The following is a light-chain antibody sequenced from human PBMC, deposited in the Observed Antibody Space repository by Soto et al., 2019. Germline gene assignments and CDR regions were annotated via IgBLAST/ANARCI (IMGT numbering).Light chain of an antibody. Sequence: QSVLTQPPSVSGAPGQRVTISCTGSSSNIGAGYDVHWYQQLPGTAPKLLIYGNSNRPSGVPDRFSGSKSDTSASLAITGLQAEDEADYYCQSYDSSLDVVFGGGTQLTVL. CDR2: GNS. V-gene: IGLV1-40*01. CDR1: SSNIGAGYD. J-gene: IGLJ2*01. CDR3: QSYDSSLDVV.